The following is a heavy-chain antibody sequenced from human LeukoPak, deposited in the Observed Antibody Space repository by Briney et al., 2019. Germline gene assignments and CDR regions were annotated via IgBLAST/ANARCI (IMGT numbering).Heavy chain of an antibody. V-gene: IGHV3-30*04. Sequence: TGGSLRLSCAASGFTFSSYAMHWVRQAPGKGLEWVAVISYDGSNKYYADSVKGRFTISRDNSKNTLYLQMNSLRAEDTAVYYCARDKWVSGYSYGSLDYWGQGTLVTVSS. CDR3: ARDKWVSGYSYGSLDY. CDR2: ISYDGSNK. D-gene: IGHD5-18*01. CDR1: GFTFSSYA. J-gene: IGHJ4*02.